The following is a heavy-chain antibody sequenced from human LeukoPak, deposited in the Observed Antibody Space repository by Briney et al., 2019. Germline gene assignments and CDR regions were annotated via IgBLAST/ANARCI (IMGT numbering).Heavy chain of an antibody. D-gene: IGHD1-26*01. J-gene: IGHJ4*02. Sequence: GGSLRLSCAASGFTFSSSAMSWVRQVPGKGLEWVSGISASGGSTSYADSVRGRFTISRDNSKNTLYVQVNSLRDEDTAVYYCAKGQRWESPHYLDSWGQGTLVTVSS. CDR2: ISASGGST. CDR3: AKGQRWESPHYLDS. V-gene: IGHV3-23*01. CDR1: GFTFSSSA.